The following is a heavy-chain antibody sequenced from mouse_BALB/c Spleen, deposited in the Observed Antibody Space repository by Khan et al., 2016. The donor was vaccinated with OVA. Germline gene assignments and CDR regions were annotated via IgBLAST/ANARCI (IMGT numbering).Heavy chain of an antibody. V-gene: IGHV2-2*01. J-gene: IGHJ3*01. D-gene: IGHD2-12*01. CDR2: IWSDGRT. Sequence: VQLQESGPGLVQPSQSLSITCTVSGFSLNTYGIHWVRQSPGKGLEWLGLIWSDGRTDYNVPFISRLSITKDSSKSQVFFKMNSLQPDDTAIYYCARNSYRYDFTYWCQGTLVTVSA. CDR3: ARNSYRYDFTY. CDR1: GFSLNTYG.